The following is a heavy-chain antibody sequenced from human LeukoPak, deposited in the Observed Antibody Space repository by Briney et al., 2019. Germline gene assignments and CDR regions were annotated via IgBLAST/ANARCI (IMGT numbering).Heavy chain of an antibody. CDR2: IYPGDSDT. D-gene: IGHD6-19*01. Sequence: GESLKISCKGSGYSFTSYWIGWVRQMPGKGLEWMGIIYPGDSDTRYSPSFQGQVTISADKSISTAYLQWSSLKASDTAMYYCARHPFIAVAGSIYYFDYWGQGTLVTVS. CDR1: GYSFTSYW. CDR3: ARHPFIAVAGSIYYFDY. J-gene: IGHJ4*02. V-gene: IGHV5-51*01.